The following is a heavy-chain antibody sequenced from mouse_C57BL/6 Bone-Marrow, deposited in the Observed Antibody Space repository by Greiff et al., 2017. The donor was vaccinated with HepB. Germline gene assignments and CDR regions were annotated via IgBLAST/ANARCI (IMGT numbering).Heavy chain of an antibody. D-gene: IGHD2-3*01. CDR2: INPYNGGT. CDR1: GYTFTDYY. CDR3: ARYGKLYDGYYYFDY. J-gene: IGHJ2*01. Sequence: EVKLQESGPVLVKPGASVKMSCKASGYTFTDYYMNWVKQSHGKSLEWIGVINPYNGGTSYNQKFKGKATLTVDKSSSTAYMELNSLTSEDSAVYYCARYGKLYDGYYYFDYWGQGTTLTVSS. V-gene: IGHV1-19*01.